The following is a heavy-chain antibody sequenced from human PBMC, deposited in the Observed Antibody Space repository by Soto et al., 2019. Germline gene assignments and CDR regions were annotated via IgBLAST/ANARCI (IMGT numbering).Heavy chain of an antibody. CDR3: AREGPTTVTTYNWFDP. CDR1: GFTFSSYG. V-gene: IGHV3-33*01. D-gene: IGHD4-17*01. CDR2: IWYDGSNK. J-gene: IGHJ5*02. Sequence: SLRLSCAASGFTFSSYGIHWVRQAPGKGLEWVAVIWYDGSNKYYADSVKGRFTISRDNSKNTLYLQMNSLRAEDTAVYYCAREGPTTVTTYNWFDPWGQGTLVTVSS.